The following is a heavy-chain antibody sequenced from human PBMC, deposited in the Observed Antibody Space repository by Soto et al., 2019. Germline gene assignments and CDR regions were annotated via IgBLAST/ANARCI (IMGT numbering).Heavy chain of an antibody. CDR1: GFTFSSYA. V-gene: IGHV3-23*01. Sequence: PGGSLRPSCAASGFTFSSYAMSWVRQAPGKGREWVSGISGSGGSIYYVDSVKGRFTISRDNYKNTLNLQMNSLRAEDTAVYYCAKDDFLHNWNYALVDAFDIWGQGTMVTVSS. D-gene: IGHD1-7*01. CDR2: ISGSGGSI. CDR3: AKDDFLHNWNYALVDAFDI. J-gene: IGHJ3*02.